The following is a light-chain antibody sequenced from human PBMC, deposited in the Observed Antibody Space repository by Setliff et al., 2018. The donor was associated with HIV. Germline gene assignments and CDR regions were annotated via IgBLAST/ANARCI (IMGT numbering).Light chain of an antibody. CDR3: SSYTSSSPHVV. Sequence: QSALAQPASVSGSPGQSITISCTGTSSDVGGYNYVSWYQQHPGKAPKLMIYDVSKRPSGVSNRFSGSKSGNTASLTISGLQAEDEADYYCSSYTSSSPHVVFGGGTKVTVL. CDR1: SSDVGGYNY. CDR2: DVS. V-gene: IGLV2-14*01. J-gene: IGLJ2*01.